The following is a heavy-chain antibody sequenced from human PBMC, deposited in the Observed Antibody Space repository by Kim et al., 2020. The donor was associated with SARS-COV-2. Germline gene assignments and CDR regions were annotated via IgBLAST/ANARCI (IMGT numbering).Heavy chain of an antibody. CDR2: IYYSGST. CDR1: GGSISSSSYY. Sequence: SETLSLTCTVSGGSISSSSYYWGWIRQPPGKGLEWIGSIYYSGSTYYNPSLKSRVTISVDTSKNQFSLQLSSVTAADTAVYYCARTDPYYYYMDVWGKGTTVTVSS. J-gene: IGHJ6*03. CDR3: ARTDPYYYYMDV. V-gene: IGHV4-39*01.